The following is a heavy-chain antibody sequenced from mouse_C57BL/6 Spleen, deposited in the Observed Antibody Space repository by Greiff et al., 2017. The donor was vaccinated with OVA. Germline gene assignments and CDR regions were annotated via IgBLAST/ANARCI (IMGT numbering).Heavy chain of an antibody. Sequence: VQLQQSGPELVKPGASVKISCKASGYAFSSSWMNWVKQRPGKGLEWIGRIYPGDGDTNYNGKFKGKATLTADKSSSTAYMQLSSLTSEDSAVYFCARSGGGVYFDYWGQGTTLTVSS. CDR2: IYPGDGDT. J-gene: IGHJ2*01. CDR3: ARSGGGVYFDY. V-gene: IGHV1-82*01. D-gene: IGHD3-1*01. CDR1: GYAFSSSW.